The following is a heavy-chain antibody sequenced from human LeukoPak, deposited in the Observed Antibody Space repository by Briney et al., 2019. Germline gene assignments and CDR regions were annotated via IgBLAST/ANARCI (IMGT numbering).Heavy chain of an antibody. CDR2: IFPGDSTA. Sequence: GESLKISCEVSGYNIINYWIGWVRQMPGKGLEWMAIIFPGDSTATYNPSFQGQVGLSVDKSVSAAYLQWSSLQASDTAIYYCARLGKGLLRYSFDYWGHGTLVTVAS. D-gene: IGHD3-16*01. CDR1: GYNIINYW. CDR3: ARLGKGLLRYSFDY. V-gene: IGHV5-51*01. J-gene: IGHJ4*01.